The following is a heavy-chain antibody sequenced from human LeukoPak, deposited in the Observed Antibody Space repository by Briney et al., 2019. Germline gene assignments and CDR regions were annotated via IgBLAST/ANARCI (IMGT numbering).Heavy chain of an antibody. J-gene: IGHJ5*02. V-gene: IGHV3-21*01. D-gene: IGHD6-6*01. CDR2: ISSSSSYI. Sequence: GGSLRLSCAASGFTFSSYSMNWVRRAPGKGLEWVSSISSSSSYIYYADSVKGRFTISRDNAKNSLYLQMNSLRAEDTAVYYCARAGIAARSNWFDPWGQGTLVTVSS. CDR1: GFTFSSYS. CDR3: ARAGIAARSNWFDP.